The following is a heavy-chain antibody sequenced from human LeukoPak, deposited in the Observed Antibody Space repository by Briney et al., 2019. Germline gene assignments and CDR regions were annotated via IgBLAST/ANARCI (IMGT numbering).Heavy chain of an antibody. V-gene: IGHV4-59*01. CDR1: GGSISSYY. CDR2: IYYSGST. Sequence: SSETLSLTCTVSGGSISSYYWSWLRQTPGKGLEWIGYIYYSGSTNFNPSLKSRVTISVDTSKNQFSLKMSSVTAADTAVYFCARGGPPGYYYDYYMDVWGKGTTVTISS. J-gene: IGHJ6*03. CDR3: ARGGPPGYYYDYYMDV.